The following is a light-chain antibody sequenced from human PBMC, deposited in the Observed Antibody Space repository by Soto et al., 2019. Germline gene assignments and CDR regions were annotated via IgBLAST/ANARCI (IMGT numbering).Light chain of an antibody. CDR3: NSYTKSSTLNWV. CDR1: SSDVGGYNY. Sequence: QSALTQPASVSGSPGPSITISCIGTSSDVGGYNYVSWYQQHPGKAPKLMIYEVSNRPSGVSNRFSGSKSGNTASLTISGLQAEDEADYYCNSYTKSSTLNWVFGGGTKLTVL. CDR2: EVS. V-gene: IGLV2-14*01. J-gene: IGLJ3*02.